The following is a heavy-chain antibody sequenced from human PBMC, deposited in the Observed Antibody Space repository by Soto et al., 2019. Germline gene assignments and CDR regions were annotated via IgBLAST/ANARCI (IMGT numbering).Heavy chain of an antibody. CDR3: AKDPIQLWSVVPYYGMDV. CDR2: ISGSGGST. CDR1: GFTVSSYA. Sequence: GGSLRLSCAASGFTVSSYAMSWVRQAPGKGLEWVSAISGSGGSTYYADSVKGRFTISRDNSKNTLYLQMNSLRAEDTAVYYCAKDPIQLWSVVPYYGMDVWGQGTTVTVSS. J-gene: IGHJ6*02. D-gene: IGHD5-18*01. V-gene: IGHV3-23*01.